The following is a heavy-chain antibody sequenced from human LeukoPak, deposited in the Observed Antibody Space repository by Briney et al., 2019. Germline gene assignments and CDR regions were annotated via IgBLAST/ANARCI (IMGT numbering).Heavy chain of an antibody. D-gene: IGHD3-10*01. CDR1: GGSISSGGYY. J-gene: IGHJ5*02. CDR3: ARAEGTPLREYWFDP. CDR2: IYHSGST. V-gene: IGHV4-30-2*01. Sequence: SQTLSLTCTVSGGSISSGGYYWSWIRQPPGKGLEWIGYIYHSGSTYYNPSLKSRVTISVDRSKNQFSLKLSSVTAADTAAYYCARAEGTPLREYWFDPWGQGTLVTVSS.